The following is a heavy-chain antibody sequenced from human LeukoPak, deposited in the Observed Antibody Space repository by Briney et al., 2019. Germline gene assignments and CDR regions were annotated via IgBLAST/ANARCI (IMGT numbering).Heavy chain of an antibody. CDR3: ARGEYNYFDY. CDR2: INAYNGHT. V-gene: IGHV1-18*01. D-gene: IGHD2/OR15-2a*01. J-gene: IGHJ4*02. CDR1: GYTFTSHG. Sequence: GASVKVSCKASGYTFTSHGITWVRQAPGQGLEGVGWINAYNGHTNYVQNLQGRATMSTDTSTSTAYMELRSLRSDDTAVYYCARGEYNYFDYWGQGTLVTVSS.